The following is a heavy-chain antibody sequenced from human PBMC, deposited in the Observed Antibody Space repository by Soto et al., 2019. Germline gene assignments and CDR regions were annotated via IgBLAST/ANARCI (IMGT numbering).Heavy chain of an antibody. CDR1: GFTFSNYG. CDR3: ARESSTLYAMDV. D-gene: IGHD2-8*01. J-gene: IGHJ6*02. CDR2: IWYEGENK. V-gene: IGHV3-33*01. Sequence: QEQLVESGGGVVQPGRSLRLSCVASGFTFSNYGIHWVRQAPGKGLEWVAIIWYEGENKYYSDNVKGRFTISRDKSRSTVSLQMNSLRVDDTAVYYCARESSTLYAMDVWGQGTTVTVSS.